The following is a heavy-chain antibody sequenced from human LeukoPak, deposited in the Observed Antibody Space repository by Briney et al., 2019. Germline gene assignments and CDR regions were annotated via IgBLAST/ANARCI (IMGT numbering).Heavy chain of an antibody. CDR1: GFTFSSYA. Sequence: GGSLRLSCAASGFTFSSYAMSWVRQAPGKGLEWVSAISGSGGSTYYADSVKGRFTISRDNSKNTLYLQMNSLRAEDTAVYYCPKPVGYGNYDDAPLNWFDPWGQGTLVTVSS. CDR2: ISGSGGST. J-gene: IGHJ5*02. D-gene: IGHD4-17*01. CDR3: PKPVGYGNYDDAPLNWFDP. V-gene: IGHV3-23*01.